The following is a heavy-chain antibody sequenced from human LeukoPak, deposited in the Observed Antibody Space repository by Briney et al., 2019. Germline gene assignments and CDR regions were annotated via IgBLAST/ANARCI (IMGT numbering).Heavy chain of an antibody. CDR1: GGSISSGGYS. CDR3: ARAQNSGYAWAAFDI. D-gene: IGHD5-12*01. V-gene: IGHV4-30-2*01. Sequence: SQTLSLTCAVSGGSISSGGYSWSWIRQPAGKGLEWIGEIHHTGSTKYNPSLTSRVTMSVDTSKNQFSLNLSSVTAADTAVYYCARAQNSGYAWAAFDIWGQGTMVTVSS. CDR2: IHHTGST. J-gene: IGHJ3*02.